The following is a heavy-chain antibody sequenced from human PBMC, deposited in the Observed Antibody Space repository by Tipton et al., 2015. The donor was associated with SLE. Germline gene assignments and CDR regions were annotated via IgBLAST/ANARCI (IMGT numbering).Heavy chain of an antibody. CDR1: GGSISSSSYY. J-gene: IGHJ4*02. CDR2: IYYTGNT. CDR3: ARDEYRYDGTGYHLLSHFDY. V-gene: IGHV4-39*07. Sequence: TLSLTCTVSGGSISSSSYYWGWIRQPPGKGLEWIGNIYYTGNTFYNPSLKSRVTISVDTSKNQFSLKLSSVTAADTAVYYCARDEYRYDGTGYHLLSHFDYWGQGTLVTVSS. D-gene: IGHD3-22*01.